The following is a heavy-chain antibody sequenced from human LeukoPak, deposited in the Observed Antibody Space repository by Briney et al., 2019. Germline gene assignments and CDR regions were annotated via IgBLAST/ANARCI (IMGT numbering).Heavy chain of an antibody. J-gene: IGHJ6*02. CDR3: ARMYYDFWSGYIPRRYGMDV. D-gene: IGHD3-3*01. Sequence: SETLSLTCAVYGGSFSGYYWSWIRQPPGKGLEWIGEINHSGSTIYNPSLKSRVTISVDTSKNQFSLKLSSVTAADTAVYYCARMYYDFWSGYIPRRYGMDVWGQGTTVTVSS. CDR2: INHSGST. CDR1: GGSFSGYY. V-gene: IGHV4-34*01.